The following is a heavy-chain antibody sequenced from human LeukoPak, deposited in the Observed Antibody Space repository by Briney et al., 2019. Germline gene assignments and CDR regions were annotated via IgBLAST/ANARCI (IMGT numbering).Heavy chain of an antibody. D-gene: IGHD4-23*01. Sequence: PGGSLRLSCAASGFTFSSYWMSWVRQAPGKGLEWVANIKQDGSEKYYVDSVKGRFTISRDNAKNSLYLQMNSLRAEDTAVYYCAKGYWAGGNSVGFSYYFDYWGQGTLVTVSS. CDR3: AKGYWAGGNSVGFSYYFDY. CDR2: IKQDGSEK. CDR1: GFTFSSYW. J-gene: IGHJ4*02. V-gene: IGHV3-7*01.